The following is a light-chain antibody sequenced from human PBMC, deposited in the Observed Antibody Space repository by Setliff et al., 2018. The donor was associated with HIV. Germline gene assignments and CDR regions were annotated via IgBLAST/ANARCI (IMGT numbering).Light chain of an antibody. V-gene: IGLV2-14*02. CDR1: SSDVGSYNL. Sequence: QSALTQPASVSGSPGQSITISCTGTSSDVGSYNLVSWYQQHPGKAPKLMIYEVTNRPSGVSNRFSGSKSGNTASLTISGLQAEDEADYYCSSYSINSTPYVFGTGTKVTVL. J-gene: IGLJ1*01. CDR2: EVT. CDR3: SSYSINSTPYV.